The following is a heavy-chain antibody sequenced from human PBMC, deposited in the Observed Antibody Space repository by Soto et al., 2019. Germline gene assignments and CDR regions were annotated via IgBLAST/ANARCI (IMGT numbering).Heavy chain of an antibody. CDR2: IYYSGST. D-gene: IGHD2-21*01. Sequence: PSDTLSLTFTDYAGSFSPSFCSRIRQPPGKGLEWIGYIYYSGSTNYNPSLKSRVTISVDTSKNQFSLKLSSVTAADTAVYYCARRCGSFFDISGQGTMVT. V-gene: IGHV4-59*08. CDR3: ARRCGSFFDI. J-gene: IGHJ3*02. CDR1: AGSFSPSF.